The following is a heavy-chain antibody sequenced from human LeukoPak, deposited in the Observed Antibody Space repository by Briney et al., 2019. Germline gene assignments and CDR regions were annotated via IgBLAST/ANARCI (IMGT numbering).Heavy chain of an antibody. CDR3: ARSPRIPHQEFQH. CDR1: GGSISSSSYF. Sequence: PSETLSLTCAVSGGSISSSSYFWGWIRQPPGKGLEWIGSVFDSGSTYYNPSLKSRVTISVDTSKNQFSLRLTSVTAADTAVYYCARSPRIPHQEFQHWGQGTLVSVSS. V-gene: IGHV4-39*07. J-gene: IGHJ1*01. D-gene: IGHD2-21*01. CDR2: VFDSGST.